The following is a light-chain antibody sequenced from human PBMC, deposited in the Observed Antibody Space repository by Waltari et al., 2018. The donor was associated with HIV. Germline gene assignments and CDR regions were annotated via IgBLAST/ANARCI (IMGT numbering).Light chain of an antibody. CDR2: RNY. Sequence: QSVLTKPPSASGTPGQTVTISCSGSTSNIETQWVYWYQQLPGTAPKLLIYRNYKRPSGVPERFSVSKSGASASLVISGLRSEDEADYYCEAWDSTLKETLFGGGTKLTVL. CDR1: TSNIETQW. V-gene: IGLV1-47*01. CDR3: EAWDSTLKETL. J-gene: IGLJ3*02.